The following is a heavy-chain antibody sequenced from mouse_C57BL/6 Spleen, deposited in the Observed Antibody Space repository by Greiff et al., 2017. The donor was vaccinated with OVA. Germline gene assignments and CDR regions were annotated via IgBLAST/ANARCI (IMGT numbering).Heavy chain of an antibody. CDR2: IYPRSGNT. CDR3: GRRKSYENYYVRDS. Sequence: VQLQQSGAELARPGASVKLSCKASGYTFTSYGISWVKQRTGQGLEWIGEIYPRSGNTYYNEKFKGKATLTADKSSSTAYMELRSLTSEDSAVYFCGRRKSYENYYVRDSWGQEPAVPVP. D-gene: IGHD1-1*01. V-gene: IGHV1-81*01. J-gene: IGHJ4*01. CDR1: GYTFTSYG.